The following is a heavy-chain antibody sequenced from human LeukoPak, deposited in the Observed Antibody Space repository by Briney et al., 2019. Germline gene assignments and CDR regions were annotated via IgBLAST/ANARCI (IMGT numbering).Heavy chain of an antibody. D-gene: IGHD3/OR15-3a*01. V-gene: IGHV7-4-1*02. CDR2: INTNTGNP. Sequence: GASVKVSCKASGYTFTGYYMHWVRQAPGQGLEWMGWINTNTGNPTYAQGFTGRFVFSLDTSVSTAYLEISSLKAEDTAVYYCARVGVPMIWYYFDYWGQGTLVTVSS. CDR3: ARVGVPMIWYYFDY. J-gene: IGHJ4*02. CDR1: GYTFTGYY.